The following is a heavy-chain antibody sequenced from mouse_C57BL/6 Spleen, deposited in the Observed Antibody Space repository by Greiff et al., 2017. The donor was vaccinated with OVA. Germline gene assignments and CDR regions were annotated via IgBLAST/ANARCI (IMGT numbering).Heavy chain of an antibody. Sequence: EVMVVVSGGGLVKPGGSLKLSCAASGFTFSDYGMHWVRQAPEKGLEWVAYISSGSSTIYYADTVKGRITISRDNAKNTLFLQMTSLRSEDTSMYDCARPRYDGDYVWAMDYWGQGTSVTDSS. CDR1: GFTFSDYG. CDR2: ISSGSSTI. V-gene: IGHV5-17*01. D-gene: IGHD2-3*01. J-gene: IGHJ4*01. CDR3: ARPRYDGDYVWAMDY.